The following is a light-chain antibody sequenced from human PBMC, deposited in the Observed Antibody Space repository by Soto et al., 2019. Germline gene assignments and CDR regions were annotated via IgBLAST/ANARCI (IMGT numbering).Light chain of an antibody. V-gene: IGKV3-20*01. CDR3: QSYARSVGT. CDR1: QSASSSY. CDR2: GAS. Sequence: EIVLTQSPGTLSLSPGERATVSCRASQSASSSYFAWYQQKPRQAPRLLISGASNRATGIPDRFSGSGSGTAFTFNFSSLAPEDFAVSYCQSYARSVGTFDQGTRV. J-gene: IGKJ1*01.